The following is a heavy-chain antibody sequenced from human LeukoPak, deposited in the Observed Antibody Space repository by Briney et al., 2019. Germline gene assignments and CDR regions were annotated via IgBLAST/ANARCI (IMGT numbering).Heavy chain of an antibody. CDR1: GGTFSSYA. Sequence: GASVKVSCKASGGTFSSYAISWVRQAPGQGLEWMGGIIPIFGTANYAQKFQGRVTITTDESTSTAYMELSSLRSEDTAVYYCARGHNGCSGTSCYPYYYYMDVWGKGTTVTVSS. J-gene: IGHJ6*03. CDR3: ARGHNGCSGTSCYPYYYYMDV. CDR2: IIPIFGTA. D-gene: IGHD2-2*01. V-gene: IGHV1-69*05.